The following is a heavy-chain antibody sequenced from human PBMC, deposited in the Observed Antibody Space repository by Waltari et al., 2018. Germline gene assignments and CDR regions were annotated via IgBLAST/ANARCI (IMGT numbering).Heavy chain of an antibody. CDR3: AGDWDSSGWYDY. Sequence: QVQLQESGPGLVKPSETLSLTCTVSGGSISSHYWSWIRQPPGQGLEWIGYIYYSGSTNYNTSLKSRVTISVDTSKNQFSLKLSSVTAADTAVYYCAGDWDSSGWYDYWGQGTLVTVSS. CDR2: IYYSGST. J-gene: IGHJ4*02. CDR1: GGSISSHY. D-gene: IGHD6-19*01. V-gene: IGHV4-59*11.